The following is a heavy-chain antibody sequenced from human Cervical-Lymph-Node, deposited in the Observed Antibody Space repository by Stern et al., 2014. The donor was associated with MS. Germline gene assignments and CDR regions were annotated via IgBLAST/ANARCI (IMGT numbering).Heavy chain of an antibody. CDR2: ISSGGST. J-gene: IGHJ4*02. Sequence: VQLVESGGGLVQPGGSLRLSCAVSGFTVSSNYMSWVRQAPGKGLESVSVISSGGSTYYADSVKGRFTISRDNSKNTLYLQMNSLRAEDTAVYYCARDRRYCSGVNCYSGADYWGQGTLVTVSS. V-gene: IGHV3-66*02. CDR3: ARDRRYCSGVNCYSGADY. CDR1: GFTVSSNY. D-gene: IGHD2-15*01.